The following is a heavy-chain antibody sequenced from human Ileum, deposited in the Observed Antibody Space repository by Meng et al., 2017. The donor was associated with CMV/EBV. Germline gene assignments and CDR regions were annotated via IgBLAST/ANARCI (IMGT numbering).Heavy chain of an antibody. CDR2: IFFSGNT. Sequence: VALTAAVPAPVKPSHTPYTSCTFSGASISSGVYYWGLTPQPPGKGLEWIGYIFFSGNTYYNPSLNNRVIISIDTPRNQFSLKVDSVTAADTAVYYCARFRIAALGDLFDPWGHGTLVTVSS. J-gene: IGHJ5*02. V-gene: IGHV4-30-4*08. D-gene: IGHD6-13*01. CDR1: GASISSGVYY. CDR3: ARFRIAALGDLFDP.